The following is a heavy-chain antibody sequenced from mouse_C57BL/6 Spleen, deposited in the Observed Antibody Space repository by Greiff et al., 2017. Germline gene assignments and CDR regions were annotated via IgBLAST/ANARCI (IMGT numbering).Heavy chain of an antibody. Sequence: EVQVVESGEGLVKPGGSLKLSCAASGFTFSSYAMSWVRQTPEKRLEWVAYISSGGDYIYYADTVKGRFTISRDNARNTLYLQMSSLKSEDTAMYYCTREPAYYSNYDAMDYWGQGTSVTVSS. CDR3: TREPAYYSNYDAMDY. D-gene: IGHD2-5*01. J-gene: IGHJ4*01. CDR2: ISSGGDYI. CDR1: GFTFSSYA. V-gene: IGHV5-9-1*02.